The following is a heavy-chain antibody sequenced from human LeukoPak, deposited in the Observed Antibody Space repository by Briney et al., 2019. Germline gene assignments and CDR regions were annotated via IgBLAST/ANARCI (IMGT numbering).Heavy chain of an antibody. V-gene: IGHV3-23*01. J-gene: IGHJ6*03. D-gene: IGHD3-10*01. CDR1: GFTFSSYA. Sequence: PGGSLRLSCAASGFTFSSYAMSWVRQTPGKGLEWVSAISGSGGSTYYADSVKGRFTISRDNSKNTLYLQMNSLRAEDTAVYYCAMLPIVAWFGEGGYMDVWGKGTTVTISS. CDR3: AMLPIVAWFGEGGYMDV. CDR2: ISGSGGST.